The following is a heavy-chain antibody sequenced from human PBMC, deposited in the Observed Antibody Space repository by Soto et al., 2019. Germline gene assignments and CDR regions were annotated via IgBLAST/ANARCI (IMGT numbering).Heavy chain of an antibody. CDR2: IYYSGST. V-gene: IGHV4-30-4*02. Sequence: SETLSLTCTVSGGSISSGDYYWSWIRQPPGKGLEWIGYIYYSGSTYYNPSLKSRVTISVDTSKNQFSLRLSSVTAADTAVYYCVRAYYDTFGYSLDPWGQGTLVTVSS. D-gene: IGHD3-22*01. CDR3: VRAYYDTFGYSLDP. J-gene: IGHJ5*02. CDR1: GGSISSGDYY.